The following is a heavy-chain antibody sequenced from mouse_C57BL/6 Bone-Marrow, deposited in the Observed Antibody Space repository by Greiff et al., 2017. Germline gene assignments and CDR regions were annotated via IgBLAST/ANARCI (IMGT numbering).Heavy chain of an antibody. CDR3: ARRGNYEGYFDV. Sequence: DVKLVESGGGLVQPGASLKLSCESNEYEFPSHDMSWVRKTPEKRLELVAAINSDGGSTYYPDTMERRFIISRDNTKKTLYLQMSSLRSEDTALYYGARRGNYEGYFDVWGTGTTVTVSS. CDR1: EYEFPSHD. D-gene: IGHD2-1*01. V-gene: IGHV5-2*03. CDR2: INSDGGST. J-gene: IGHJ1*03.